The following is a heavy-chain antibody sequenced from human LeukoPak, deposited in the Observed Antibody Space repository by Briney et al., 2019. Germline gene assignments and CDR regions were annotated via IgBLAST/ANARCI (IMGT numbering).Heavy chain of an antibody. V-gene: IGHV3-23*03. CDR3: AKEGLKQLVLDY. Sequence: GGSLRLSCAASGFTFDDYAMHWVRQAPGKGLEWVSVIYSGGSTYYADSVKGRFTISRDNSKNTLYLQMNSLRAEDTAVYYCAKEGLKQLVLDYWGQGTLVTVSS. D-gene: IGHD6-6*01. J-gene: IGHJ4*02. CDR2: IYSGGST. CDR1: GFTFDDYA.